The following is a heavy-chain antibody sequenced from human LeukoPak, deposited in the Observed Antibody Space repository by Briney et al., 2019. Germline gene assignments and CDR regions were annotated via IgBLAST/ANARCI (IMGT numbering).Heavy chain of an antibody. CDR2: IGRSGGDI. V-gene: IGHV3-23*01. D-gene: IGHD4-23*01. Sequence: GGSLRLSCAASGFTFNSYAMAWVRQAPGKGLEWVSVIGRSGGDIQYVDSVKGRFTISRDNSKNTLYLQMNSLRAEDTAVYYCAKYAPPTTVVTRYFDYWGQGTLATVSS. CDR3: AKYAPPTTVVTRYFDY. CDR1: GFTFNSYA. J-gene: IGHJ4*02.